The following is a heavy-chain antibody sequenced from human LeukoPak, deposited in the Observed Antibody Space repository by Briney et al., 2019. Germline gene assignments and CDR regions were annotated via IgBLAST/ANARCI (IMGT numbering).Heavy chain of an antibody. CDR2: MNPNSGNT. V-gene: IGHV1-8*01. CDR3: ARGVYCSGGSCYPSVDY. J-gene: IGHJ4*02. D-gene: IGHD2-15*01. Sequence: ASVKVSCKASGYTFTSYDINWVRQATGQGLEWMGWMNPNSGNTGYAQEFQGRVTMTRNTSISTAYMELSSLRSEDTAVYYCARGVYCSGGSCYPSVDYWGQGTLVTVSS. CDR1: GYTFTSYD.